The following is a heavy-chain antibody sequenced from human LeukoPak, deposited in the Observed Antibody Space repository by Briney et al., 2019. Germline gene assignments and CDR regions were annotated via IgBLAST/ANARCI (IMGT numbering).Heavy chain of an antibody. D-gene: IGHD5-12*01. Sequence: SETLSLTCTVSGGSISNYWWSWIRQAAGKGLEWIGRIYPSGTTYYNPSLRSRVTLSVDTSMNQFSLKLSSLTPADTAVYYCAREAGGYEDYWGQGTLVTVSS. CDR2: IYPSGTT. V-gene: IGHV4-4*07. J-gene: IGHJ4*02. CDR3: AREAGGYEDY. CDR1: GGSISNYW.